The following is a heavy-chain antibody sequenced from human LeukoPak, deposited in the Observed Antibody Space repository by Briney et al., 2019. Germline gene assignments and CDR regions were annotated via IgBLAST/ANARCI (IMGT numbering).Heavy chain of an antibody. Sequence: ASVKVSCKASGYPFTTYGINGVRQAPGQGLEWMGWINTYNGDTNYAQKFQGRVTMTTDTSTSTVYIELRSLTSDDTAAYYCAREWWGYDVLTGDNWFDPWGQGTLVTVSS. CDR3: AREWWGYDVLTGDNWFDP. CDR1: GYPFTTYG. D-gene: IGHD3-9*01. CDR2: INTYNGDT. J-gene: IGHJ5*02. V-gene: IGHV1-18*01.